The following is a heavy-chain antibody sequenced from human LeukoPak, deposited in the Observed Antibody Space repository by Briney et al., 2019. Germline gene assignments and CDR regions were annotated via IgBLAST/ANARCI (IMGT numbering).Heavy chain of an antibody. CDR1: GXTFSDAW. J-gene: IGHJ4*02. CDR2: IKSKTDGGTT. Sequence: PGGSLRLSWAASGXTFSDAWMSWVRQAPGKGLEWVGRIKSKTDGGTTDYAAPVKGRFTISRDDSKNTLYLQMNSLKTEDTAVYYCITSYYYDSSGYGYWGQGTLVILSS. D-gene: IGHD3-22*01. V-gene: IGHV3-15*01. CDR3: ITSYYYDSSGYGY.